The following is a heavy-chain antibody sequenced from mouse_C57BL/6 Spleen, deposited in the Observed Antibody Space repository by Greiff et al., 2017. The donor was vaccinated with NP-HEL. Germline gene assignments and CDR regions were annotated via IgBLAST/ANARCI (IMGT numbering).Heavy chain of an antibody. D-gene: IGHD1-1*01. CDR1: GYAFSSSW. Sequence: QVQLKESGPELVKPGASVKISCKASGYAFSSSWMNWVKQRPGKGLEWIGRIYPGDGDTNYNGKFKGKATLTADKSSSTAYMQLSSLTSEDSAVYFCARGIGYYGSSWYFDVWGTGTTVTVSS. CDR2: IYPGDGDT. V-gene: IGHV1-82*01. CDR3: ARGIGYYGSSWYFDV. J-gene: IGHJ1*03.